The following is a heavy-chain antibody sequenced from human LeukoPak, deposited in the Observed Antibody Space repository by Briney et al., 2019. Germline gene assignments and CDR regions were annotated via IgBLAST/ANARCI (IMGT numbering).Heavy chain of an antibody. D-gene: IGHD3-10*01. CDR2: INPSGGST. Sequence: ASVKVSCKASGYTFTSYYMHWVRQAPGQGLEWMGIINPSGGSTSYAQNFQERVTITWDMSTSTAYMDLSSLRSEDTAMYYCAADPTVPDAFDLWGQGTMVTVSS. J-gene: IGHJ3*01. V-gene: IGHV1-46*01. CDR3: AADPTVPDAFDL. CDR1: GYTFTSYY.